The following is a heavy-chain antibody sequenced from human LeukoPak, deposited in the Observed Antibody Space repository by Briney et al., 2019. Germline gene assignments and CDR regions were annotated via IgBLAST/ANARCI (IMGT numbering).Heavy chain of an antibody. CDR3: ARGFWNGRGGVYYMDV. CDR2: IYTSGST. J-gene: IGHJ6*03. V-gene: IGHV4-4*07. D-gene: IGHD1-1*01. Sequence: PSETLSLTCTVSGGSISSYYWSWIRQPAGKGLEWIGRIYTSGSTNYNPSLKSRVTMSVDTSKNQFSLKLSSVTAADTAVYYCARGFWNGRGGVYYMDVWGKGTTVTISS. CDR1: GGSISSYY.